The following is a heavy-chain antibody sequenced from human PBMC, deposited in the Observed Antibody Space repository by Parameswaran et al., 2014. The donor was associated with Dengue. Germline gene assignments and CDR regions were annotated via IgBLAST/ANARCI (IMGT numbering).Heavy chain of an antibody. D-gene: IGHD3-9*01. CDR2: IRSKAYGGTT. J-gene: IGHJ6*04. V-gene: IGHV3-49*04. Sequence: GSLRLSCTASGFTFGDYAMSWVRQAPGKGLEWVGFIRSKAYGGTTEYAASVKGRFTISRDDSKSIAYLQMNSLKTEDTAVYYCTRKLLRYFDWSSYYYYYGMDVWAKDHGHRLL. CDR1: GFTFGDYA. CDR3: TRKLLRYFDWSSYYYYYGMDV.